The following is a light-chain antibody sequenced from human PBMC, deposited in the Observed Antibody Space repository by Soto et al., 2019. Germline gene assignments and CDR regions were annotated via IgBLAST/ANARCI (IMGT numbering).Light chain of an antibody. V-gene: IGLV3-21*02. CDR1: SIGSKS. CDR3: HVWHTSPDHVV. J-gene: IGLJ2*01. Sequence: SYELTQPPSVSVAPGQTARITCGGDSIGSKSVYWYQQRPGQAPVLVVYDDRHRPSGIPERFSGSNSGSTATLTINRVEAGDEADYYCHVWHTSPDHVVLGGGTKLIVL. CDR2: DDR.